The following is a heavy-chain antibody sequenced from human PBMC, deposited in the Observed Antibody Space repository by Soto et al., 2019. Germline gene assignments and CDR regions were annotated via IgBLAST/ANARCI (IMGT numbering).Heavy chain of an antibody. J-gene: IGHJ5*02. V-gene: IGHV1-69*08. Sequence: QVQLVQSGAEVKKPGSSVKVSCKASGGTFSSYTISWVRPAPGQRLEWMGRIIPILGIANYAQKFQCRVTITADKSTSTAYMELSSLRSEDTAVYYCARDARSSFDWFDPWGQGTLVTVSS. CDR2: IIPILGIA. CDR1: GGTFSSYT. CDR3: ARDARSSFDWFDP.